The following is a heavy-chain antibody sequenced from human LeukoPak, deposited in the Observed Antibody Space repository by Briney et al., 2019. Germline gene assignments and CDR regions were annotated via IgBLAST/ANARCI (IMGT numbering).Heavy chain of an antibody. V-gene: IGHV3-23*01. CDR2: ISDTGATT. D-gene: IGHD2-8*01. Sequence: ETGGSLRLPCAASGFTFSSYAMSWVRQAPGEGLEWGSAISDTGATTYDADSVKGRFTISRDNSRSTLYLQMNSLRAEDTALYYCAKDTSIGRYCTNDVCSPFDYWGQGTLVTVSS. CDR1: GFTFSSYA. J-gene: IGHJ4*02. CDR3: AKDTSIGRYCTNDVCSPFDY.